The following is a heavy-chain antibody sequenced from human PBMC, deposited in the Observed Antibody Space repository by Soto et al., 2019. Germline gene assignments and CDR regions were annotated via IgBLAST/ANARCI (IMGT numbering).Heavy chain of an antibody. CDR3: ARAYLGRLPRRADYYYAMDV. D-gene: IGHD1-26*01. Sequence: PGGSLRLSCAASGFSFRDYAMHWVRQRTGKGLEWVSGLGAADDPYYIASVKGRFSVSRDNAQNSLYLQMNNLRVDDTAVYFCARAYLGRLPRRADYYYAMDVWGRGTTVTVSS. V-gene: IGHV3-13*05. CDR2: LGAADDP. CDR1: GFSFRDYA. J-gene: IGHJ6*02.